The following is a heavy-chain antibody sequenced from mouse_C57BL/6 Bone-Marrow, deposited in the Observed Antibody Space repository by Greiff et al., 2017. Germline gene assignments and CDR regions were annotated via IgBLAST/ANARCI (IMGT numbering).Heavy chain of an antibody. J-gene: IGHJ1*03. CDR2: IDPEDGDT. Sequence: EVQLQQSGAELVRPGASVKLSCTASGFNIKDYYMHWVKQRPEQGLEWIGRIDPEDGDTEYAPKFQGKATMTADTSYNPAYLQLSSLTSEDTAVYYCTVYYSSSPYWYFDVWGTGTTVPVSS. D-gene: IGHD1-1*01. V-gene: IGHV14-1*01. CDR3: TVYYSSSPYWYFDV. CDR1: GFNIKDYY.